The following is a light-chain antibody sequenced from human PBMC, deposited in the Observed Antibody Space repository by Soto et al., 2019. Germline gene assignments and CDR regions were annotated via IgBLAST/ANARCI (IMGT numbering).Light chain of an antibody. Sequence: SALTQPPSMSGAPGQRVTISCTGSSSNIGAGYDVHWYQHLPGTAPKLLIFGNSDRPSGVPDRFSGSKSGTSASLAISGLQAEDEADYYCQSYDSSLIGWVFGTGTKVTVL. CDR3: QSYDSSLIGWV. J-gene: IGLJ1*01. CDR1: SSNIGAGYD. V-gene: IGLV1-40*01. CDR2: GNS.